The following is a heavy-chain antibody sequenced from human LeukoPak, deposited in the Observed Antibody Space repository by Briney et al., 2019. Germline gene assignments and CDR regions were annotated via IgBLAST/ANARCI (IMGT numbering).Heavy chain of an antibody. CDR1: GYTFTSYY. CDR3: ARQGICSRTNCYEAPYYYYYMDV. V-gene: IGHV1-46*01. J-gene: IGHJ6*03. D-gene: IGHD2-2*01. CDR2: INPSGGST. Sequence: ASVKVSCKASGYTFTSYYMHWVRQAPGQGLEWMGIINPSGGSTSYAQKFQGRVTMTRDMSTSTVYMELSSLRSEDTAVYYCARQGICSRTNCYEAPYYYYYMDVWGKGTTVTISS.